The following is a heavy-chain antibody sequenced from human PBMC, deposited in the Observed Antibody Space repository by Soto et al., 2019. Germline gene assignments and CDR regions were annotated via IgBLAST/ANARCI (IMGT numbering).Heavy chain of an antibody. CDR1: GGTFSSYA. CDR2: IIPIFGTA. Sequence: QVQLVQSGAEVKKPGSSVKVSCKASGGTFSSYAISWVRQAPGQGLEWMGGIIPIFGTANYAQKFQGRVTITADESTSIAYMELSSLRSEDTAVYYCARDSYDQGGREFDYWGQGTLVTVSS. V-gene: IGHV1-69*01. D-gene: IGHD3-16*01. J-gene: IGHJ4*02. CDR3: ARDSYDQGGREFDY.